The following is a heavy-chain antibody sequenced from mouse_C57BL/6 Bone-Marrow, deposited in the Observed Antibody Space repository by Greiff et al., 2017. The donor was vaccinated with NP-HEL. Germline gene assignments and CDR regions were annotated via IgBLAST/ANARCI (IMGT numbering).Heavy chain of an antibody. V-gene: IGHV1-11*01. CDR1: GYTFTDHI. D-gene: IGHD1-1*01. CDR2: IYPVSGET. J-gene: IGHJ3*01. Sequence: LMESGAELASPGASVTLSCKASGYTFTDHIMNWVKKRPGQGLEWIGRIYPVSGETNYNQKFMGKATFSVDRSSSTVYMVLNSLTSEDPAVYYCGRITTVVGPFAYWGQGTLVTVSA. CDR3: GRITTVVGPFAY.